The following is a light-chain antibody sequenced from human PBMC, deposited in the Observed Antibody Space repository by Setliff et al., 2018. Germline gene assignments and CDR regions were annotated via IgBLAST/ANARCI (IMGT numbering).Light chain of an antibody. V-gene: IGLV2-11*01. CDR1: SSDVGGYNY. Sequence: QSVLTQPRSVSGSPGQSVAISCTGTSSDVGGYNYVSWYQQHPGKAPKLMIYDVSKRPSGVSNRFSGSKSGNTASLTISGLQAEDEADYYCSSYTSSSIFYVFGTGTKVTVL. CDR2: DVS. J-gene: IGLJ1*01. CDR3: SSYTSSSIFYV.